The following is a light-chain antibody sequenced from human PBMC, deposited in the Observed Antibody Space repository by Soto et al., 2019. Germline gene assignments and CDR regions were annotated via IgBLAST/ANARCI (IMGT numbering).Light chain of an antibody. V-gene: IGKV3-20*01. CDR2: GAS. CDR3: QQYGSSSWT. Sequence: EIVLTQSPGPLSLSPGKRATLSCRASESISSSSLAWYQKRPGQAPRLLIYGASSRATGIPDRFSGSGSGTEFTLTISRLEPEDFAVYYCQQYGSSSWTFGQGTKVDIK. J-gene: IGKJ1*01. CDR1: ESISSSS.